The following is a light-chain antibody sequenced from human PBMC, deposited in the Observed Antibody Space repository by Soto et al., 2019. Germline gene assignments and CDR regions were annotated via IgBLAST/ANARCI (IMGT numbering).Light chain of an antibody. CDR1: SSDVGSYNL. J-gene: IGLJ2*01. Sequence: QSALTQPASVSGSPGQSITISCTGTSSDVGSYNLVSWYQQHPGKAPKLMIYEVSKRPSGVSNRFSGSKSGNTASLTISGLQAEDEADYSCCSYAGSSTLGVFGGGTKVTVL. CDR3: CSYAGSSTLGV. CDR2: EVS. V-gene: IGLV2-23*02.